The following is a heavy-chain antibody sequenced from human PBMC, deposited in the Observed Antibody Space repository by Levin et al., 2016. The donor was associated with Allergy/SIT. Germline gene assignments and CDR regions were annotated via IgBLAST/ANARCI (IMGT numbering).Heavy chain of an antibody. V-gene: IGHV1-69*13. CDR1: GGSFTSHA. Sequence: SVKVSCKVSGGSFTSHAISWVRQAPGQGLEWMGTAIPVSGTSHYAQNFQGGITISADESTTTVYLELKSLKSEDTAVYFCTVSTDWRVWGQGTLVTVSS. CDR3: TVSTDWRV. CDR2: AIPVSGTS. J-gene: IGHJ1*01. D-gene: IGHD3-9*01.